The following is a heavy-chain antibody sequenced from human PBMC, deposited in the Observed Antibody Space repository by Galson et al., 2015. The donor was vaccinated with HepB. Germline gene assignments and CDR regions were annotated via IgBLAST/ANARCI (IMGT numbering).Heavy chain of an antibody. CDR1: VGSFSGYY. Sequence: SETLSLTCAVYVGSFSGYYWSWIRQPPGKGLERIGEIDHGGSTNYNPSLKSRVAISVDTSKNQFSLRLSSGTAADTAAYYCARGHKYGGGYFDLWGRGTLVTVSS. CDR2: IDHGGST. D-gene: IGHD2-2*01. V-gene: IGHV4-34*01. J-gene: IGHJ2*01. CDR3: ARGHKYGGGYFDL.